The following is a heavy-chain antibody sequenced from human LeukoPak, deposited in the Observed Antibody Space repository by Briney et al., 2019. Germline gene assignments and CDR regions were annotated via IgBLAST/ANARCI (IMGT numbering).Heavy chain of an antibody. CDR3: ARDSAVFSGYDC. D-gene: IGHD5-12*01. CDR2: INTDGGNT. Sequence: GGSLRLSCAASGFTFSGYWMHWVRQAPGKGLVWVSRINTDGGNTNYADSVKGRFTISRDNAKDTLYLQMNSLRAEDTAVYYCARDSAVFSGYDCWGQGTLVTVSS. J-gene: IGHJ4*02. V-gene: IGHV3-74*01. CDR1: GFTFSGYW.